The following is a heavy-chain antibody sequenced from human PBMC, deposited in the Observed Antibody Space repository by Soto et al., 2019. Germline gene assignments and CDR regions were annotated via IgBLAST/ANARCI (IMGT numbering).Heavy chain of an antibody. CDR3: ARDPGYSYANT. V-gene: IGHV1-3*01. Sequence: ASVKVSCKASGYTFTSYGISWVRQAPGQRLEWMGWINAGNGNTKYSQKFQGRVIITRDTSASTAYMELSSLRSEDTAVYYCARDPGYSYANTGGQGTLVTGSS. J-gene: IGHJ4*02. D-gene: IGHD5-18*01. CDR1: GYTFTSYG. CDR2: INAGNGNT.